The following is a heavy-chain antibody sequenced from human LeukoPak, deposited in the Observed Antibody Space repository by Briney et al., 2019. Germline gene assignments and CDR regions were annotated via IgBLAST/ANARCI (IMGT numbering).Heavy chain of an antibody. Sequence: PSETLSLTCAVSGGSFSGYYWSWIRQPPGKGLEWIGEINRSGSTNYNPSLKSRVTISVDTSKNQFSLKLSSVTAADTTVYYCAAHPYCYDSSGYSKDYWGQGTLVTVSS. J-gene: IGHJ4*02. CDR2: INRSGST. CDR3: AAHPYCYDSSGYSKDY. D-gene: IGHD3-22*01. CDR1: GGSFSGYY. V-gene: IGHV4-34*01.